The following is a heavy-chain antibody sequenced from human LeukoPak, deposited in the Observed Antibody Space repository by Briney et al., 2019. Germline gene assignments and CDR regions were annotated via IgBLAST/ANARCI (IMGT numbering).Heavy chain of an antibody. Sequence: SETLSLTCTVSGGSISSSSYYWGWIRQPPGKGLEWIGSIYYSGSTYYNPSLKSRVTISVDTSKNQFSLKLSSVTAADTAVYYCAREKRQLWTDYYYYTDVWGKGTTVTVSS. D-gene: IGHD5-18*01. CDR3: AREKRQLWTDYYYYTDV. CDR1: GGSISSSSYY. CDR2: IYYSGST. J-gene: IGHJ6*03. V-gene: IGHV4-39*07.